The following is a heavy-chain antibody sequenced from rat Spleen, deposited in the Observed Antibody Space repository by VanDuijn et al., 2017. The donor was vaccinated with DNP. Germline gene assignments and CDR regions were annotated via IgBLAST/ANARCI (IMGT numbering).Heavy chain of an antibody. CDR2: ITNSGGST. J-gene: IGHJ4*01. D-gene: IGHD1-5*01. CDR3: VRHGIQRRAMDA. V-gene: IGHV5S11*01. CDR1: GFTFSNYG. Sequence: EVQVVESGGGLVQPGRSLKLSCAASGFTFSNYGMAWVRQAPTKGLEWVASITNSGGSTYYRDSVKGRFTISRDNAKSFLYLQMESLRSEETATYYCVRHGIQRRAMDAWGQGTSVTVSS.